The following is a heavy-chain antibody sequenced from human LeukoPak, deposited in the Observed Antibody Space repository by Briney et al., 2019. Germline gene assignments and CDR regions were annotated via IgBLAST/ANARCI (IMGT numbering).Heavy chain of an antibody. CDR3: AKDTHGVPFDY. Sequence: GGSLRLSCAASGFTFSSYAMNWVRQAPGKGLEWVSSISGSGGTTYYAHSVKGRFTISRDNSKNTLYLQMNSLRAEDTAVYYCAKDTHGVPFDYWGQGTLVTVSS. D-gene: IGHD3-16*01. CDR1: GFTFSSYA. CDR2: ISGSGGTT. V-gene: IGHV3-23*01. J-gene: IGHJ4*02.